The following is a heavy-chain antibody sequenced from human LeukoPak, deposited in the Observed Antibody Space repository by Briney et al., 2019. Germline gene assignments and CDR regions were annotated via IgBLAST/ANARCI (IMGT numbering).Heavy chain of an antibody. Sequence: ASVKVSCKSSGYTFTSYGISWVRQAPGQGLEWMGWISAYNGNTNYAQKLQGRVTMTTDTSTSTPYMELRSLRSDDTAVYYCASSSWYNNNWFDPWGQGTLVTVSS. D-gene: IGHD6-13*01. CDR1: GYTFTSYG. CDR2: ISAYNGNT. CDR3: ASSSWYNNNWFDP. J-gene: IGHJ5*02. V-gene: IGHV1-18*01.